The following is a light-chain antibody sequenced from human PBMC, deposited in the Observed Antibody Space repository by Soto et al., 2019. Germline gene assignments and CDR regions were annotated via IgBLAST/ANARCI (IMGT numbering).Light chain of an antibody. CDR3: QQYNNWPTA. V-gene: IGKV3-15*01. Sequence: EMVMTQSPATLSVSPGERATLSCRASQGVSSNLAWYQQKPGQAPGLLIYGASTRATGVPARFSGSGSGTEFTLTISGLQSEDVAVYYCQQYNNWPTAFGQGTKVEIK. CDR2: GAS. CDR1: QGVSSN. J-gene: IGKJ1*01.